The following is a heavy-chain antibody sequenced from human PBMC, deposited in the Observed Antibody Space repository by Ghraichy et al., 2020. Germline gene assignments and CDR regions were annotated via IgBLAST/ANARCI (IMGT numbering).Heavy chain of an antibody. J-gene: IGHJ6*03. CDR2: IWYDGSNK. CDR3: ARDSIFGVVIPRYMDV. Sequence: GSLRLSCAASGFTFSSYGMHWVRQAPGKGLEWVAVIWYDGSNKYYADSVKGRFTISRDNSKNTLYLQMNSLRAEDTAVYYCARDSIFGVVIPRYMDVWGKGTTVTVSS. CDR1: GFTFSSYG. D-gene: IGHD3-3*01. V-gene: IGHV3-33*01.